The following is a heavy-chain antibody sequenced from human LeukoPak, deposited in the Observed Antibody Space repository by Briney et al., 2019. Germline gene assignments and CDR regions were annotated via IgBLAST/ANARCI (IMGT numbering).Heavy chain of an antibody. D-gene: IGHD4-23*01. J-gene: IGHJ3*02. CDR2: INPNSGGT. V-gene: IGHV1-2*02. Sequence: GASVKVSCKASGYTFTGYYMHWVRQAPGQGLEWMGWINPNSGGTNYAQKFQGRVTMTRDTSISTAYMELSRLRSDDTAVYYCAKHDYGGNDAFDIWGQGTMVTVSS. CDR3: AKHDYGGNDAFDI. CDR1: GYTFTGYY.